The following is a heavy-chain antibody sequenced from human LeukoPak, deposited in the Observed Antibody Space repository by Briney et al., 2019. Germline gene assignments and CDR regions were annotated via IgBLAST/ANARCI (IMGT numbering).Heavy chain of an antibody. Sequence: GASVKVSCKASGYTFTSYGISWVRQAPGQGLEWMGWISAYNGNTNYAQKLQGRVTMTTDTSTSTAYMELRSLRSDDTAVYYCARVGTIFGVVIIPTTSPFVYWGQGTLVTVSS. D-gene: IGHD3-3*01. CDR1: GYTFTSYG. CDR3: ARVGTIFGVVIIPTTSPFVY. J-gene: IGHJ4*02. V-gene: IGHV1-18*01. CDR2: ISAYNGNT.